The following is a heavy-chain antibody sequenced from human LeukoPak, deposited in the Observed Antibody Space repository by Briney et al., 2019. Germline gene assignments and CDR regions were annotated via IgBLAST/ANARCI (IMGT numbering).Heavy chain of an antibody. Sequence: SETLSLTCTVSGGSISSYYWSWIRQPPGKGLEWIGYIYYSGSTNYDPSLKSRVTISVDTSKNQFSLKLSSVTAADTAVYYCARVFKSYSSGWYEVNWGQGTLVTVSS. CDR1: GGSISSYY. J-gene: IGHJ4*02. D-gene: IGHD6-19*01. CDR3: ARVFKSYSSGWYEVN. CDR2: IYYSGST. V-gene: IGHV4-59*01.